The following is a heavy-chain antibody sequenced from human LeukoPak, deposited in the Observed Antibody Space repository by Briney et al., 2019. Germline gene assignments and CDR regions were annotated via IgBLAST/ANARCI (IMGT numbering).Heavy chain of an antibody. CDR3: ARGGAPGIAAAGERYYYYGMDV. J-gene: IGHJ6*02. Sequence: PGGSLRLSCAASGFTFSSYAMSWVRQAPGKGLEWVSSISSSSSYIYYADSVKGRFTISRDNAKNSLYLQMNSLRAEDTAVYYCARGGAPGIAAAGERYYYYGMDVWGQGTTVTVSS. CDR2: ISSSSSYI. CDR1: GFTFSSYA. D-gene: IGHD6-13*01. V-gene: IGHV3-21*01.